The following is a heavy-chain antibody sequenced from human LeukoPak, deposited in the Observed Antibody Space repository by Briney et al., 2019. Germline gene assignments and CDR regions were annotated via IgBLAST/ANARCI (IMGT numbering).Heavy chain of an antibody. CDR3: ARDLEYSSSSGGY. J-gene: IGHJ4*02. D-gene: IGHD6-6*01. Sequence: ASVKVSCKASGYTFTGYYMHWVRQAPGQGLEWMGWINPNSGGTNYAQKFQGRVTMTRDTSISTAYMELSRLRSDDTAVYYCARDLEYSSSSGGYWGQGTLVTVSS. CDR1: GYTFTGYY. V-gene: IGHV1-2*02. CDR2: INPNSGGT.